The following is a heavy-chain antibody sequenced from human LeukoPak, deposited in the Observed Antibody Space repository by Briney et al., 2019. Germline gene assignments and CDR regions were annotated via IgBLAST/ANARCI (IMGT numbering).Heavy chain of an antibody. CDR1: GYTFSDFY. D-gene: IGHD1-1*01. J-gene: IGHJ5*02. Sequence: ASVTVSFQSSGYTFSDFYLNWVRQAPGQGVEWMGWINPYSGALISPQSLQGRLTMTCDTATGTAYMELTRLTSDDTAVYYCATATVTHTRDPWGQGTLVTVSS. V-gene: IGHV1-2*02. CDR3: ATATVTHTRDP. CDR2: INPYSGAL.